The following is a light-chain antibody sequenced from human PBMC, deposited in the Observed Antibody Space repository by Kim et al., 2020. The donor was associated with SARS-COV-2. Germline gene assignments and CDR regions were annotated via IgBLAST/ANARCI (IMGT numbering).Light chain of an antibody. CDR1: NGNVGSHHL. V-gene: IGLV2-23*01. Sequence: GQTITIACTGTNGNVGSHHLFSWYQHHPGKVPQVMIYGGSKRPSGISSRFSVSKSGNTASLTISGLQAEDEDDYYCCSYEGNNAYVFGTGTQLTVL. CDR2: GGS. J-gene: IGLJ1*01. CDR3: CSYEGNNAYV.